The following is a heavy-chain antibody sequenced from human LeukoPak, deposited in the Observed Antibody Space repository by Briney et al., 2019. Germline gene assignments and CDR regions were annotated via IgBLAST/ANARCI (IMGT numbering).Heavy chain of an antibody. CDR2: ISGNGIAT. D-gene: IGHD2-15*01. CDR3: AKSMVAATHYYYYGMDV. J-gene: IGHJ6*02. V-gene: IGHV3-23*01. CDR1: GFTFSNYA. Sequence: PGGSLRLSCAASGFTFSNYAMSWVRQAPGKGLGWVSAISGNGIATYYADSVKGRFTISRDNSKNTLYLQMNSLRAEDTAVYYCAKSMVAATHYYYYGMDVWGQGTTVTVSS.